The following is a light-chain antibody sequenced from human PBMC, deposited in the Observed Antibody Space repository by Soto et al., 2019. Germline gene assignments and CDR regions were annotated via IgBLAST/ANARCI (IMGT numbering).Light chain of an antibody. CDR3: CSYAGGVI. V-gene: IGLV2-23*01. J-gene: IGLJ2*01. CDR2: EGT. CDR1: SSDVGSYNL. Sequence: QSALTKPASVSGSPGQSITISCTGTSSDVGSYNLVSWYQQHPGKAPKLMIYEGTKRPSGVSNRFSGSKSGNTASLTISGLQAEDEADYYCCSYAGGVIFGGGTKLTVL.